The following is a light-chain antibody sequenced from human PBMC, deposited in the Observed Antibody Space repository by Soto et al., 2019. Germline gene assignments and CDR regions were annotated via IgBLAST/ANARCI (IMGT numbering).Light chain of an antibody. V-gene: IGKV3-11*01. CDR3: QQRSNWPFT. CDR1: QSVSSY. Sequence: EIVLTQSPATLSLSPGERATLSCRASQSVSSYLAWYQQKPGQAPRLLIYDASNRATGIPARFSGSGSRTDFTLTISSLEPEDFAVYSCQQRSNWPFTFGGGTKVEIK. J-gene: IGKJ4*01. CDR2: DAS.